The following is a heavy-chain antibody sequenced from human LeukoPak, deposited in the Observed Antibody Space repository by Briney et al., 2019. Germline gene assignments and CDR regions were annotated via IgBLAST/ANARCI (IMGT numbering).Heavy chain of an antibody. V-gene: IGHV4-4*09. CDR2: IYAGGTS. CDR3: ARSAAAGTAPFDY. CDR1: GGSISTYY. Sequence: SETLSLTCIVSGGSISTYYWSWIRQPPGKGLEWIGYIYAGGTSNYNPSLQSRVTMSIDTSKNRFSLKLSSVTAADTAVYYCARSAAAGTAPFDYWGQGTLVTVSS. D-gene: IGHD6-13*01. J-gene: IGHJ4*02.